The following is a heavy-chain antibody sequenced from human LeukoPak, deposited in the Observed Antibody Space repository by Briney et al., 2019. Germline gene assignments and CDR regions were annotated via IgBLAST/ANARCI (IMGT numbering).Heavy chain of an antibody. CDR1: GYTFTSYG. CDR2: ISAYNGNT. Sequence: ASVKVSCKASGYTFTSYGISWVRQAPGQGLEWMGWISAYNGNTNYAQKLQGRVTMTTDTSTSTAYMELRSLRSDDTAMYYCARDLPTTVTNPYYYYYMDVWGKGTTVTVSS. J-gene: IGHJ6*03. CDR3: ARDLPTTVTNPYYYYYMDV. D-gene: IGHD4-17*01. V-gene: IGHV1-18*01.